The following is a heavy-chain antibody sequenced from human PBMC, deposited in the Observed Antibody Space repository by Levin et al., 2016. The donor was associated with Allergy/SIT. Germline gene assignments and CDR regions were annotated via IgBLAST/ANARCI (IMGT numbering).Heavy chain of an antibody. Sequence: ASVKVSCKASGYTFTGYYMHWVRQAPGQGLEWMGWINPNSGGTNYAQKFQGRVTMTRDTSISTAYMELSRLRSDDTAVYYCARRLNWNLPEGVDYWGQGTLVTVSS. CDR3: ARRLNWNLPEGVDY. CDR2: INPNSGGT. CDR1: GYTFTGYY. J-gene: IGHJ4*02. D-gene: IGHD1-7*01. V-gene: IGHV1-2*02.